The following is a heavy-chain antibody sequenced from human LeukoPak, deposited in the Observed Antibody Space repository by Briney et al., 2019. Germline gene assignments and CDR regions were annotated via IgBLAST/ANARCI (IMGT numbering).Heavy chain of an antibody. CDR1: GGSSSGYY. J-gene: IGHJ4*02. V-gene: IGHV4-34*01. D-gene: IGHD4-17*01. CDR3: ARGYATTVTRFRPRPYLDY. CDR2: INHRGNT. Sequence: SETLSLTCAVYGGSSSGYYWNWIRQPPGKGLEWIGEINHRGNTNYNTSLKSRVTMSVDTSKNQVSLELRSVTAADTAVYYCARGYATTVTRFRPRPYLDYWGQGTLVTVSS.